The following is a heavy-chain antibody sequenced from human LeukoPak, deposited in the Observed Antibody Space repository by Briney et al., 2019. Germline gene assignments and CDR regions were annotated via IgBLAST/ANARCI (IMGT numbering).Heavy chain of an antibody. CDR2: ISGSGGST. Sequence: GGSLRLSCAASGFTFSSYAMSWVRPAPGKGLEWVSAISGSGGSTYYADSVKGRFTISRDNSKNTLYLQMYSLRAEDTAVYYCARSSSSSWYGYYYYMDVWGKGTTVTVSS. V-gene: IGHV3-23*01. J-gene: IGHJ6*03. D-gene: IGHD6-13*01. CDR1: GFTFSSYA. CDR3: ARSSSSSWYGYYYYMDV.